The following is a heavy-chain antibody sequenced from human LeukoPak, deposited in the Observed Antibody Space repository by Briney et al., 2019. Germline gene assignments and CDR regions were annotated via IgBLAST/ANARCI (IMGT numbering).Heavy chain of an antibody. J-gene: IGHJ4*02. CDR2: INPSGDAT. CDR3: AREDIDEAARRRNFDY. D-gene: IGHD6-6*01. V-gene: IGHV1-46*01. CDR1: GYTFTNYY. Sequence: ASVKVSCKASGYTFTNYYMHWVRQAPGQGLEWMGIINPSGDATSYAQKLQGRVTITTDESTSTAYMELSSLRSEDTAVYYCAREDIDEAARRRNFDYWGQGTLVTVSS.